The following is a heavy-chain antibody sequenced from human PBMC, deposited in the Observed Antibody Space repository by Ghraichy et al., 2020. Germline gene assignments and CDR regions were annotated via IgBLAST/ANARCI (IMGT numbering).Heavy chain of an antibody. CDR2: INSDGSST. D-gene: IGHD3-16*01. J-gene: IGHJ4*02. Sequence: GGSLRLSCAASGFTFSTYWMHWARQAPGEGLVWVSRINSDGSSTNYADSVKGRFTISRDNAKNTLYLQMNSLRAEDTAVYYCAGSAYRLGDWGQGTLVTVSS. V-gene: IGHV3-74*01. CDR3: AGSAYRLGD. CDR1: GFTFSTYW.